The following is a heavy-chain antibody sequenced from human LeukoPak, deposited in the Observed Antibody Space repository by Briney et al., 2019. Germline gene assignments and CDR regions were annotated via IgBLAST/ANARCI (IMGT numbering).Heavy chain of an antibody. J-gene: IGHJ4*02. CDR1: GFPVTDHW. CDR2: IHPAVSDT. D-gene: IGHD2-21*02. CDR3: AASPPHCGADCPFDY. V-gene: IGHV5-51*01. Sequence: GESLKISCKGSGFPVTDHWIAWVRQMPGKGLEWVGIIHPAVSDTPKSPSFQGQVVISVDRSISTAYLQWNSLKASETAMYYCAASPPHCGADCPFDYWGQGTLVTVSS.